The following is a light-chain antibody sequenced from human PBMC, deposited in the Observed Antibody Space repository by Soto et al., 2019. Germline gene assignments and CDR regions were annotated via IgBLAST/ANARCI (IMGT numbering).Light chain of an antibody. Sequence: DTVMTQTPLSLTLTPGQPAYISCRSSQSLLDSDDGNTYLDWYLQRPGQSPQLLIYTVSYRASGVPDRFSGSGSGTDFTLKISRVEAEDVGVYYCMQRIEFPLTFGGGTKVDIK. CDR1: QSLLDSDDGNTY. CDR3: MQRIEFPLT. J-gene: IGKJ4*01. V-gene: IGKV2-40*01. CDR2: TVS.